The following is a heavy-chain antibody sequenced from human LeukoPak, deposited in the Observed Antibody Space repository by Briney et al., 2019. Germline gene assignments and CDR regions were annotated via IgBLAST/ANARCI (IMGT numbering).Heavy chain of an antibody. CDR1: GFTFNTYN. Sequence: GGSLRLSCAASGFTFNTYNMNWVRQAPGKGLEWVSSISSSSSYIYYADSVKGRFTISRDNAKNSLYLQMNSLRAEDTAVYYCARSQGYCSGGSCRPNLDYWGQGTLVTVSS. CDR3: ARSQGYCSGGSCRPNLDY. J-gene: IGHJ4*02. V-gene: IGHV3-21*01. CDR2: ISSSSSYI. D-gene: IGHD2-15*01.